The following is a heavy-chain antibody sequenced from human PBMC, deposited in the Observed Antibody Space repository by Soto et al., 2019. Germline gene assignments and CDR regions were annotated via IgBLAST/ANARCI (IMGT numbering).Heavy chain of an antibody. Sequence: QVQLVQSGAEVKKPGASVKVSCKASGYTFSSYDINWVRQATGQGLEWMGWLNPNSGDTGYAQKFQGRVTLTRNTSINTAYIERSSLTSDDTAVYYGATSGGGWYLYWGQGTLVTVSS. J-gene: IGHJ4*02. D-gene: IGHD6-19*01. CDR3: ATSGGGWYLY. V-gene: IGHV1-8*01. CDR2: LNPNSGDT. CDR1: GYTFSSYD.